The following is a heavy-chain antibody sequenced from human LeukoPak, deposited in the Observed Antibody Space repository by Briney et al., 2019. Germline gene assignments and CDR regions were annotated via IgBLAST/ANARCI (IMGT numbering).Heavy chain of an antibody. CDR2: MSSSDDGR. J-gene: IGHJ4*02. V-gene: IGHV3-23*01. CDR1: GFTVHSNY. Sequence: GGSLRLSCAASGFTVHSNYMSWVRQAPGKGLEWVSAMSSSDDGRYYAASVRGRFTISRDTSRSTLYLQMNSLRAEDAAVYYCAKAPVTSCRGAFCYPFDYWGQGTLVTVSS. CDR3: AKAPVTSCRGAFCYPFDY. D-gene: IGHD2-15*01.